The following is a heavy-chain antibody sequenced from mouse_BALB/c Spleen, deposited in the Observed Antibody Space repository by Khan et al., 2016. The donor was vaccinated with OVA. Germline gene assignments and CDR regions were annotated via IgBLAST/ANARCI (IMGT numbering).Heavy chain of an antibody. Sequence: VELVESGAELARPGASVKMSCKASGYTFTSYTMHWVKQRPGQGLEWIGYINPSSGYTKYKQKFKDKATLTADKSSSTAYMQLSSLTSEDSAVYYCARTHERWGQGTTLTVSS. V-gene: IGHV1-4*01. CDR3: ARTHER. CDR1: GYTFTSYT. CDR2: INPSSGYT. J-gene: IGHJ2*01.